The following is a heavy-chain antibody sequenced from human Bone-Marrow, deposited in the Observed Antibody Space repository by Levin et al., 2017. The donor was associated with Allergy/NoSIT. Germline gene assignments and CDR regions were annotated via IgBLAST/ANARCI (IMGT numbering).Heavy chain of an antibody. V-gene: IGHV4-30-4*01. D-gene: IGHD4-17*01. J-gene: IGHJ4*02. Sequence: PSQTLSLTCTVSGGSISSGDYYWSWIRQPPGKGLEWIGYIYYSGSTYYNPSLKSRVTISVDTSKNQFSLKLSSVTAADTAVYYCARGSYGDYVPGGYWGQGTLVTVSS. CDR3: ARGSYGDYVPGGY. CDR2: IYYSGST. CDR1: GGSISSGDYY.